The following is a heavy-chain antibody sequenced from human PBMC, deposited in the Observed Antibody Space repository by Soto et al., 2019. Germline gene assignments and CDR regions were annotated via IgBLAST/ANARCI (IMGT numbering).Heavy chain of an antibody. CDR1: GYTFTSYG. CDR3: ARAVRGSAVDKAMVSWFDP. V-gene: IGHV1-18*01. Sequence: GASVKVSCKAAGYTFTSYGISWVRQAPGQGLEWMGWISAYNGNTNYAQRLQGRVTMTTDTSTSTAYMELRSLRSDDTAVYYCARAVRGSAVDKAMVSWFDPWGQGTLVTVS. J-gene: IGHJ5*02. CDR2: ISAYNGNT. D-gene: IGHD5-18*01.